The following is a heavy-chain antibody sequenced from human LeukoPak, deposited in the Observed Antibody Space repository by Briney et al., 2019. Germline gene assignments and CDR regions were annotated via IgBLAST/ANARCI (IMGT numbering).Heavy chain of an antibody. CDR2: VSEGGDIT. CDR3: AKDIAQGYTFGTIEEDY. J-gene: IGHJ4*02. Sequence: GGSLRLSCAASGIAFSRFAMSWVRQAPGKGLEWVSVVSEGGDITHYAESVRGRFTISRDNSKNTLYLEMNRLRSDDTAIYYCAKDIAQGYTFGTIEEDYWGQGTLVTVAS. D-gene: IGHD5-12*01. CDR1: GIAFSRFA. V-gene: IGHV3-23*01.